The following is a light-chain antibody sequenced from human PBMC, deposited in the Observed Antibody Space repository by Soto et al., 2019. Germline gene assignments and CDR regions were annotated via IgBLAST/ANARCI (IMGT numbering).Light chain of an antibody. V-gene: IGKV3-20*01. J-gene: IGKJ1*01. CDR2: GAS. CDR3: QQHGSSSWT. CDR1: QSVSSSY. Sequence: EIVLTQSPGTLSLSPGERATLSCRASQSVSSSYLAWYQHKPGQAPRLLIYGASTRATGIPDRFSGSGSGTDFTLTISRLEPEDFAVYYCQQHGSSSWTFGRGTKVEIK.